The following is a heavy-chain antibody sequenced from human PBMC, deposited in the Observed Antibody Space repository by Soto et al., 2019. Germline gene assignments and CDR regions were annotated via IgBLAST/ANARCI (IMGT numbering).Heavy chain of an antibody. V-gene: IGHV3-23*04. CDR1: GFRFSSYA. CDR3: AKGVVARDYEYHGMDV. CDR2: ISGSGENT. D-gene: IGHD2-2*01. J-gene: IGHJ6*02. Sequence: EVQLVESGGGSVQPGGSLRLSCAASGFRFSSYAISWVRQAPGTGLEWVSGISGSGENTYHADSVTGPFTFSRDNSKNTVNLQMSSRIYVETAVYYCAKGVVARDYEYHGMDVWGQGTTITVSS.